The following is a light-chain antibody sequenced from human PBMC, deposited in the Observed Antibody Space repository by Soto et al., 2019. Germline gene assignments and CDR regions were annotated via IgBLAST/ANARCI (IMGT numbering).Light chain of an antibody. CDR2: GNT. J-gene: IGLJ2*01. Sequence: QSVLTQPPSVSGAPGQRVTISCTGSSSNIGAGYDVHWYQQLPGPAPKLLVHGNTDRPSGVPDRFSGSKSGTSASLAITGLQAEDEADYYCQSYDSSLSGWLFGGGTKLTVL. V-gene: IGLV1-40*01. CDR3: QSYDSSLSGWL. CDR1: SSNIGAGYD.